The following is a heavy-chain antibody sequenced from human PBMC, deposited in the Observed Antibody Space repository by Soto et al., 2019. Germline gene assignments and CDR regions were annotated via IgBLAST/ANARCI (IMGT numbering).Heavy chain of an antibody. CDR1: GYTFTSYG. D-gene: IGHD6-19*01. J-gene: IGHJ4*02. CDR3: ARGIAVAGPTDIDY. CDR2: ISAYNGNT. V-gene: IGHV1-18*01. Sequence: ASVKVSFKASGYTFTSYGISWVRQAPGQGLEWMGWISAYNGNTNYAQKLQGRVTMTTDTSTSTAYMELRSLRSDDTAVYYCARGIAVAGPTDIDYWGQGTLVTVSS.